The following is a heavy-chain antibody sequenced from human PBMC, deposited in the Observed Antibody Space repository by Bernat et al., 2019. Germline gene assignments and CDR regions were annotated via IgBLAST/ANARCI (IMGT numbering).Heavy chain of an antibody. CDR3: ARGPYDFWSGYSSEWRGYMDV. V-gene: IGHV4-34*01. D-gene: IGHD3-3*01. J-gene: IGHJ6*03. Sequence: QVQLQQWGAGLLKPSETLSLTCAVYGGSFSGYYWSWIRQPPGKGREWMGEINHSGSTNYNPSLKSRVTISVDTSKNQFSLKLSSVTAADTAVYYCARGPYDFWSGYSSEWRGYMDVWGKGTTVTVSS. CDR2: INHSGST. CDR1: GGSFSGYY.